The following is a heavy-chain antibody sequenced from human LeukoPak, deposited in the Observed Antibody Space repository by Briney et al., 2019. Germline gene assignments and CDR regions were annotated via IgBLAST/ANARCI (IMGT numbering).Heavy chain of an antibody. CDR1: GVSITTNYYY. CDR3: AWLMTNVTTHFYY. CDR2: FYYTGSY. D-gene: IGHD4-17*01. Sequence: SETLSLTCTVSGVSITTNYYYWGWVRQPPGKRLEWIGNFYYTGSYFYNPSLKSRVNIILYTSKNQFSLELSTVAAADTAAYYCAWLMTNVTTHFYYWGQGTLITVSS. J-gene: IGHJ4*02. V-gene: IGHV4-39*01.